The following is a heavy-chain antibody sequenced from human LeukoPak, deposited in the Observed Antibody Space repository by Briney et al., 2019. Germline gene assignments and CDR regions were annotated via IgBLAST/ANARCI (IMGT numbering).Heavy chain of an antibody. Sequence: PVNVSFKASVGTFSNYAISWVRQAPGQGLEWMGRIIPILGIANYAQKFQGRVTITADKSTSTAYMELSSLRSEDTAVYYCARAGAARPTFYYYMDVWGKGTTVTVSS. CDR1: VGTFSNYA. V-gene: IGHV1-69*04. CDR3: ARAGAARPTFYYYMDV. D-gene: IGHD6-6*01. J-gene: IGHJ6*03. CDR2: IIPILGIA.